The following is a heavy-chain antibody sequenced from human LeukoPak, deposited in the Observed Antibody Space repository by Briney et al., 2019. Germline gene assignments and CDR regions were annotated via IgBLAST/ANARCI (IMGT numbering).Heavy chain of an antibody. V-gene: IGHV4-30-2*01. CDR2: IYHSGST. D-gene: IGHD3-10*01. J-gene: IGHJ4*02. CDR3: ARGGWFGELI. CDR1: GGSISSGGYS. Sequence: SETLSLTCAVSGGSISSGGYSWSWIRQPPGNGLEWIGYIYHSGSTYYNPSLKSRVTISVDRSKNQFSLKLSSVTAADTAVYYCARGGWFGELIWGQGTLVTVSS.